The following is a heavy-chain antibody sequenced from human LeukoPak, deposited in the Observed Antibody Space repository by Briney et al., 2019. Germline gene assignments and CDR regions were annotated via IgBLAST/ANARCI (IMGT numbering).Heavy chain of an antibody. D-gene: IGHD3-22*01. CDR3: AKDFYYDTSGYYYPFDY. J-gene: IGHJ4*02. CDR2: ISYDGSNK. Sequence: GGSLRLSCAASGFTFSSYAMHWVRQAPGKGLEWVAVISYDGSNKYYADSVKGRFTISRDNSKNTLYLQMNSLRAEDTAVYYCAKDFYYDTSGYYYPFDYWGQGTLVTVSS. CDR1: GFTFSSYA. V-gene: IGHV3-30-3*01.